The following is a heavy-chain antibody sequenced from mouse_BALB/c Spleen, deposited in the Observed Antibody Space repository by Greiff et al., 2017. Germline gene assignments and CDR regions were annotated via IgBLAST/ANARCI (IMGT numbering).Heavy chain of an antibody. CDR3: ARADDCFAY. J-gene: IGHJ3*01. V-gene: IGHV1-7*01. CDR1: GYTFTSYW. CDR2: INPSTGYT. Sequence: VQLQESGAELAKPGASVKMSCKASGYTFTSYWMHWVKQRPGQGLEWIGYINPSTGYTEYNQKFKDKATLTADKSSSTAYMQLSSPTSEDSAVYYCARADDCFAYWGQGTLVTVSA.